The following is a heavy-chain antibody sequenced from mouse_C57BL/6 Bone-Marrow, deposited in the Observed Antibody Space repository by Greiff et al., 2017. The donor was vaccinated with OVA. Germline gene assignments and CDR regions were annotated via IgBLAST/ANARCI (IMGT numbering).Heavy chain of an antibody. D-gene: IGHD4-1*01. Sequence: VQLQQSGAELVRPGTSVKLSCKASGYTFTSYWMHWAKQRPGQGLEWIGVIDPSDSYTNYNQKFKGKATLTVDTSSSTAYMQLSGLTSEDSAVYYCASKGLGRRDYFDYWGQGTTLTVSS. J-gene: IGHJ2*01. CDR3: ASKGLGRRDYFDY. V-gene: IGHV1-59*01. CDR2: IDPSDSYT. CDR1: GYTFTSYW.